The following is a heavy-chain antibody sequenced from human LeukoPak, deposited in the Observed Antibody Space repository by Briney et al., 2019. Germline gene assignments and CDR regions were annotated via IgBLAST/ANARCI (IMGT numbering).Heavy chain of an antibody. J-gene: IGHJ6*03. CDR2: ISSSGSTI. CDR3: ARLGLLAAWPYYYYYYMDV. D-gene: IGHD2-15*01. Sequence: PGGSLRLSCTASGFTFGDYPMSWVRQAPGKGLEWVSYISSSGSTIYYADSVKGRFTISRDNAKNSLYLQMNSLRAEDTAVYYCARLGLLAAWPYYYYYYMDVWGKGTTVTVSS. V-gene: IGHV3-11*04. CDR1: GFTFGDYP.